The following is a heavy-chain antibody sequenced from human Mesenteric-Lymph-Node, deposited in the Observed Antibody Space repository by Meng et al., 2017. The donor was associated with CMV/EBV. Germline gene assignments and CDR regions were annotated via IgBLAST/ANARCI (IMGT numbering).Heavy chain of an antibody. D-gene: IGHD2-2*02. CDR2: IKQDGSEK. V-gene: IGHV3-7*01. CDR3: ARWDDCSSTSCYTDYFDY. Sequence: GESLKISCAASGFTFSRYWMSWVRQAPGKGLEWVANIKQDGSEKYYVDSVKGRFTISRDNAKNSLYLQMNSLRAEDTAVYYCARWDDCSSTSCYTDYFDYWGQGTLVTVSS. J-gene: IGHJ4*02. CDR1: GFTFSRYW.